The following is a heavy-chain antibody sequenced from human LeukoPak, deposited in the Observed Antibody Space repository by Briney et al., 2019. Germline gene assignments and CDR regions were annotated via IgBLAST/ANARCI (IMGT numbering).Heavy chain of an antibody. CDR1: GYTFTGYY. D-gene: IGHD3-22*01. V-gene: IGHV1-2*02. CDR3: AREGIYYDSSGYYYGTNWFDP. CDR2: INPNSGGT. J-gene: IGHJ5*02. Sequence: ASVKVSCKASGYTFTGYYMHWVRQAPGQGLEWMGWINPNSGGTNYAQKFQGRVTMTRDTSISTAHMELSRLRSDDTAVYYCAREGIYYDSSGYYYGTNWFDPWGQGTLVTVSS.